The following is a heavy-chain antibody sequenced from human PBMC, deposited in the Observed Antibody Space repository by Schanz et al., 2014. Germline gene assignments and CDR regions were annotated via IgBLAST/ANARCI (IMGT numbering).Heavy chain of an antibody. Sequence: QVQLVQSGAEVKKPGSSVKVSCTASGYTFTSYDINWVRQAPGQGLEWLGWMNPTNGNPGFAQKFRGRVTMTRNTSMSTAYIEIHRLTSEDTAVYYCARGRNFDYWGQGTLVTVSS. CDR2: MNPTNGNP. J-gene: IGHJ4*02. V-gene: IGHV1-8*01. CDR1: GYTFTSYD. CDR3: ARGRNFDY.